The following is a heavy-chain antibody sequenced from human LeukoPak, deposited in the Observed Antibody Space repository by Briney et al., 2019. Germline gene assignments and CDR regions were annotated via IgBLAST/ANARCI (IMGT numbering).Heavy chain of an antibody. CDR2: IYYNGDT. D-gene: IGHD4-17*01. CDR1: GGSISSKNYY. V-gene: IGHV4-39*01. CDR3: ARWVYGDYPIM. J-gene: IGHJ4*02. Sequence: SETLSLTCSVSGGSISSKNYYWGWIRQPPGTGLEWIGNIYYNGDTYYNPSLKSRVTISVDTSKNQFSLKLSSVTAADTAVYYCARWVYGDYPIMWGQGTLVTVSS.